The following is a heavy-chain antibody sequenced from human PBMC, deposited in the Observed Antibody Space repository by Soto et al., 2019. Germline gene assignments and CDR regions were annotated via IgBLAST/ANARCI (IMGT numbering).Heavy chain of an antibody. CDR2: MNPNSGNT. D-gene: IGHD2-8*01. V-gene: IGHV1-8*01. J-gene: IGHJ3*02. Sequence: ASVKVSFKASGYTFTSYDINWVRQATGQGLEWMGWMNPNSGNTGYAQKFQGRVTMTRNTSISTAYMELSSLRSEDTAVYYCARGAPLFGYCTNGVCNPAAFDIWGQGTMVTVS. CDR3: ARGAPLFGYCTNGVCNPAAFDI. CDR1: GYTFTSYD.